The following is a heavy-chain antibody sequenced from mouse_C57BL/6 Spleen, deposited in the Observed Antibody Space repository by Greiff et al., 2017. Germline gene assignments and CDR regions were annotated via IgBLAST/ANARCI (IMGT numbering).Heavy chain of an antibody. CDR2: IYPGDGDT. Sequence: VQLQQSGPELVKPGASVKISCKASGYAFSSSWMNWVKQRPGKGLEWIGRIYPGDGDTNYNGKFKGKATLTADKSSSTAYMQLSSLTSEDSAVYFCARYDYARYWYFDVWGTGTTVTVSS. D-gene: IGHD2-4*01. J-gene: IGHJ1*03. CDR3: ARYDYARYWYFDV. V-gene: IGHV1-82*01. CDR1: GYAFSSSW.